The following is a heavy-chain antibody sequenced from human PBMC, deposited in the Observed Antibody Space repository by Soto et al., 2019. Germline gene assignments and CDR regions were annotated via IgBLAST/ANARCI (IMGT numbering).Heavy chain of an antibody. Sequence: PETLSLTCTVSGGSISSNSYFWGWIRQPPGKGLEWIANIFYSGSAYYNPYLKSRITISVDTSKNQFSLRLSSVTAADTAVYYCARQAGGGRHYYGMDVWGQGTTVTVSS. J-gene: IGHJ6*02. CDR1: GGSISSNSYF. CDR3: ARQAGGGRHYYGMDV. V-gene: IGHV4-39*01. CDR2: IFYSGSA. D-gene: IGHD2-15*01.